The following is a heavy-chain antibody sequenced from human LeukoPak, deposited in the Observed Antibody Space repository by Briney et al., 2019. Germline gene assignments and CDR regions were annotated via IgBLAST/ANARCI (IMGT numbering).Heavy chain of an antibody. CDR3: ARERDFQH. CDR1: GNSISSGDNY. J-gene: IGHJ1*01. CDR2: IYTSGST. Sequence: SQTLSLTCTVSGNSISSGDNYWSWIRQPAGKGLEWIGRIYTSGSTNYNPSLKSRVTISVDTSKNQFSLKLSSVTAADTAVYYCARERDFQHWGQGTLVTVSS. V-gene: IGHV4-61*02.